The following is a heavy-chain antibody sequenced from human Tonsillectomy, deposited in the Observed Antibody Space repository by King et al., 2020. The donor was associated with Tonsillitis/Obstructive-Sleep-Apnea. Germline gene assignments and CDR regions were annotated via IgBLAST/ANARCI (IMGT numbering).Heavy chain of an antibody. CDR1: GGSVISGSYY. V-gene: IGHV4-61*01. CDR2: SYYSGST. D-gene: IGHD2-2*01. J-gene: IGHJ5*02. CDR3: AIVFRQTWDIVVVPAAIGWFDP. Sequence: QLQESGPGLVKPSETLSLTCTVSGGSVISGSYYWSWIRQPPGKGLEWIGDSYYSGSTNYNPSLTSRVTISVDTSKNQFSLKLSSVTAADTAVYYCAIVFRQTWDIVVVPAAIGWFDPWGQGTLVTVSS.